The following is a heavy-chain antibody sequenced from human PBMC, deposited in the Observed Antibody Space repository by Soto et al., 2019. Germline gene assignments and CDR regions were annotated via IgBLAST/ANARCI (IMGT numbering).Heavy chain of an antibody. CDR2: IIPIFGTA. J-gene: IGHJ4*02. CDR1: GGTFSSYA. CDR3: ARAAANYYDSSGYFSRLGY. Sequence: GASVKVSCKASGGTFSSYAISWVRQAPGQGLEWMGGIIPIFGTANYAQKFQGRVTITADESTSTAYMELSSLRSEDTAVYYCARAAANYYDSSGYFSRLGYWGQGTLVTVSS. D-gene: IGHD3-22*01. V-gene: IGHV1-69*13.